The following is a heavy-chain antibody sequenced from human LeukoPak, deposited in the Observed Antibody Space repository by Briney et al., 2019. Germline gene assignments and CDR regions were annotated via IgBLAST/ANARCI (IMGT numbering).Heavy chain of an antibody. CDR3: ARGARADIIPTIGWLDP. CDR1: GYTFTSYG. D-gene: IGHD5-12*01. V-gene: IGHV1-18*01. Sequence: ASVKVSCKASGYTFTSYGISWVRQAPGQGLEWMGWISAYNGNTNHAQKLQGRVTMTTDTSTSTAYMELRSLRSDDTAVYYCARGARADIIPTIGWLDPWGQGTLVTVSS. J-gene: IGHJ5*02. CDR2: ISAYNGNT.